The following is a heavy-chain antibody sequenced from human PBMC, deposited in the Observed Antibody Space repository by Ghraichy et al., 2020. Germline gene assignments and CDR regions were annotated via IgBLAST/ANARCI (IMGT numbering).Heavy chain of an antibody. CDR1: GFTFSSYA. D-gene: IGHD6-13*01. CDR3: AKKSAAGNPYFQY. CDR2: ISGSGGNT. V-gene: IGHV3-23*01. J-gene: IGHJ1*01. Sequence: GGSLRLSCAASGFTFSSYAMSWVRQAPGKGLEWVSAISGSGGNTYYVDSVKGRFTISRDNSKNTLYLQMNSLGAEYTALYYCAKKSAAGNPYFQYWGQGTLVAVS.